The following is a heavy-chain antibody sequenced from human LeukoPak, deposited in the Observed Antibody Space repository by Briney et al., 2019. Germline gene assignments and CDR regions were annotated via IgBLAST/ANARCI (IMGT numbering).Heavy chain of an antibody. CDR1: GFTFSSYA. D-gene: IGHD6-6*01. CDR2: ISSNGGST. Sequence: PGGSLRLSCAASGFTFSSYAMHWVRQAPGKGLEYVSAISSNGGSTYYANSVKGRFTISRDNSKNPLYLQMGSLRAEDMAVYYCARGAHSSSHHYWGQGTLVTVSS. V-gene: IGHV3-64*01. J-gene: IGHJ4*02. CDR3: ARGAHSSSHHY.